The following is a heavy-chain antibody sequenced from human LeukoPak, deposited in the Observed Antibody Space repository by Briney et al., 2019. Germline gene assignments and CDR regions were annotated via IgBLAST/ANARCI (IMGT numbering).Heavy chain of an antibody. CDR2: IRYDGSNK. D-gene: IGHD1-26*01. CDR1: GFTFSSYG. V-gene: IGHV3-30*02. CDR3: AKDKKLELSSEPDY. Sequence: LAGGSLRLSCAASGFTFSSYGMHWVRQAPGKGLEWVAFIRYDGSNKYYADSVKGRFTISRDNSKNTLYLQMNSLRAEDTAVYYCAKDKKLELSSEPDYWGQGTLVTVSS. J-gene: IGHJ4*02.